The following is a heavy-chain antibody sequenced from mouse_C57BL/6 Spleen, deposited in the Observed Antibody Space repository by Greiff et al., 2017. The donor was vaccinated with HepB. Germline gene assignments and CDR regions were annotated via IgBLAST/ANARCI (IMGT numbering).Heavy chain of an antibody. V-gene: IGHV1-61*01. J-gene: IGHJ2*01. CDR3: ARKGYFDY. Sequence: VQLQQPGAELVRPGSSVKLSCKASGYTFTSYWMDWVKQRPGQGLEWIGNIYPSDSETHYNQKFKDKATLTVDKSSSTAYMQLSSLTSEDSAVYYCARKGYFDYWGQGTTLTVSS. CDR2: IYPSDSET. CDR1: GYTFTSYW.